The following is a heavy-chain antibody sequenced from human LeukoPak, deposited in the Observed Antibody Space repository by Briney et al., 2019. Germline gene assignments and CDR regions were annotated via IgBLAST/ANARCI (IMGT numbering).Heavy chain of an antibody. CDR3: ARVPLDYLRWFDP. CDR2: ISSSGSTI. V-gene: IGHV3-11*04. D-gene: IGHD3-16*01. CDR1: GFTFSDYY. J-gene: IGHJ5*02. Sequence: GGSLRLSCAASGFTFSDYYMSWIRQAPGKGLEWVSYISSSGSTIYYADSVKGRFTISRDNAKNSLYLQMNSLRAEDTAVYYCARVPLDYLRWFDPWGQGTLVTVSS.